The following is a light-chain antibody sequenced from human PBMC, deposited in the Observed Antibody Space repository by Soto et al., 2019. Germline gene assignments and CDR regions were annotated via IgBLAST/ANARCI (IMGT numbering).Light chain of an antibody. J-gene: IGLJ1*01. Sequence: QSALTQPPSASGSPGQSVTISCAGTSSDVGGYNYVSWYQQYPGKVPKLMIYEVSERPSGVPDRFSGSKSGNTAFLTVSGRQAEDEADYYCLSYADTEYVFGTGTKLTVL. V-gene: IGLV2-8*01. CDR3: LSYADTEYV. CDR2: EVS. CDR1: SSDVGGYNY.